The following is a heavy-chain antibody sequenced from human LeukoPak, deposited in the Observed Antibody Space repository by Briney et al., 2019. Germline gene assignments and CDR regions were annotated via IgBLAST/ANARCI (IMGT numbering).Heavy chain of an antibody. CDR2: ISNDGGGT. CDR3: AKGSSGYFADL. CDR1: GFTFNNYG. D-gene: IGHD3-22*01. Sequence: GGSLRLSCAASGFTFNNYGVIWVRQAPGKGLEWVAAISNDGGGTMYGGFVEGRFTISRDNSKNTLFLQMNSLRAEDTALYYCAKGSSGYFADLWGQGTLVTVSS. V-gene: IGHV3-23*02. J-gene: IGHJ5*02.